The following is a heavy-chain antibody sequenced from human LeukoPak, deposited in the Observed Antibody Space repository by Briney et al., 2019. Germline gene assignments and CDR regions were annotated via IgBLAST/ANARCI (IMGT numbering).Heavy chain of an antibody. CDR3: ARVNSGSSGSYYFDY. J-gene: IGHJ4*02. CDR1: GGSFSGYY. V-gene: IGHV4-34*01. CDR2: INHSGST. D-gene: IGHD3-22*01. Sequence: PSETLSLTCAVYGGSFSGYYWSWIRQPPGKGLEGIGEINHSGSTNYNPFLKSRVTISVDTSKNQFSLKLSSVPAADTAVYYCARVNSGSSGSYYFDYWGQGTLVTVSS.